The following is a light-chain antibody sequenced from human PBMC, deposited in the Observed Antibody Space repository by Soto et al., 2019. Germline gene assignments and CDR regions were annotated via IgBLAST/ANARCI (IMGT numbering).Light chain of an antibody. V-gene: IGKV3D-15*01. J-gene: IGKJ5*01. CDR3: QQHNQWPIP. Sequence: EIVVTQSPATLSVSPGETASLSCRASKSAGNFLAWYQQKPGQAPRLLIYYISTRATGIPARFSGSGSGTEFTLTINSLQSEDSAVYYCQQHNQWPIPFGQGTRLEIK. CDR1: KSAGNF. CDR2: YIS.